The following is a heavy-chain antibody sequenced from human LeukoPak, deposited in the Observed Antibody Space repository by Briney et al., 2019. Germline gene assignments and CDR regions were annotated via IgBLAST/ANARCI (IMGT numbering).Heavy chain of an antibody. D-gene: IGHD2-2*01. J-gene: IGHJ4*02. CDR1: GGTFSSYA. V-gene: IGHV1-69*04. Sequence: GSSVKVSCKASGGTFSSYAISWVRQAPGQGLEWMGRSIPIFGIANYAQKFQGRVTITADKSTSTAYMELSSLRSEDTAVYYCARDQYQYCSSTSCYYYFDYWGQGTLVTVSS. CDR2: SIPIFGIA. CDR3: ARDQYQYCSSTSCYYYFDY.